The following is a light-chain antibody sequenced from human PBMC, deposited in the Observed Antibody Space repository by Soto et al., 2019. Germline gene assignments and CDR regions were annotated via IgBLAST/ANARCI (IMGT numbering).Light chain of an antibody. Sequence: QSVSESPGKTVTISCSVSSGSIGSNYVQWYQQRPGSAPTTVISEDNKRPSGVPDRFSGSVDRSSNSASLTISGLKTEDEAEYYCQSYDISNQVFGGGTKLTVL. CDR1: SGSIGSNY. CDR3: QSYDISNQV. V-gene: IGLV6-57*02. CDR2: EDN. J-gene: IGLJ3*02.